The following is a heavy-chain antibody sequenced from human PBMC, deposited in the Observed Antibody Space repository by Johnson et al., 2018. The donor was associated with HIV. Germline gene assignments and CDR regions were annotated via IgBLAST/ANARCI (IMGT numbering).Heavy chain of an antibody. CDR3: AKGDPVEGDVDDAFDI. CDR1: GFTFSTYG. D-gene: IGHD2-21*01. CDR2: MWYDGSNK. J-gene: IGHJ3*02. V-gene: IGHV3-33*06. Sequence: QVQLVESGGGLVKPGGSLGLSCAASGFTFSTYGMHRVRQAPGKGLEWVAVMWYDGSNKYYADSVKGRFTISRDNSKNTLYLQMNSLRAEDTAVYYCAKGDPVEGDVDDAFDIWGQGTMVTVSS.